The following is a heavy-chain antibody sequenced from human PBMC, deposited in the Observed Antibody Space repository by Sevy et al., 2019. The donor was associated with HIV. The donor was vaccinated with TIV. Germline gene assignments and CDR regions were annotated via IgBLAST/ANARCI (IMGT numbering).Heavy chain of an antibody. J-gene: IGHJ6*02. CDR3: ATLYTYYHFWSGSTLYGMDV. V-gene: IGHV1-2*02. CDR1: GYTFTGYY. D-gene: IGHD3-3*01. Sequence: ASVKVSCKASGYTFTGYYMHWVRQAPGQGLEWIGWINPNSGGTNYAQKFQGRVTMTRDTSISTAYMELSRLRSDDTAVYYCATLYTYYHFWSGSTLYGMDVWGQGTTVTVSS. CDR2: INPNSGGT.